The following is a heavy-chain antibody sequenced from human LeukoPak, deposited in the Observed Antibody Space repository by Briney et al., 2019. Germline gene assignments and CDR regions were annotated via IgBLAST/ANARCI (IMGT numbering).Heavy chain of an antibody. V-gene: IGHV4-4*09. CDR3: ARHKPFGIAVAGNFDY. J-gene: IGHJ4*02. D-gene: IGHD6-19*01. CDR2: IYTSGST. CDR1: GGSISSYY. Sequence: SETLSLTCTVSGGSISSYYWSWIRQPPGKGVEWIGYIYTSGSTNYNPSLKSRVTISVDTSKNQLSLKLSSVTAADTAVYYCARHKPFGIAVAGNFDYWGQGTLVTVSS.